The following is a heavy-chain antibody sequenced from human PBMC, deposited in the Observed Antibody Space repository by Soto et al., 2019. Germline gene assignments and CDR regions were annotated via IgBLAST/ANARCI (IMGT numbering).Heavy chain of an antibody. CDR2: ISGSGGST. V-gene: IGHV3-23*01. Sequence: GGSLRLSCAASGFTFSSYAMSWVRQAPGKGLEWVSAISGSGGSTYYADSVKGRFTISRDNSKNTLYLQMNSLRAEDTAVYYCAKPHCSGGSCYRYYYDSSGSPYGMDVWGQGTTVTVSS. CDR1: GFTFSSYA. CDR3: AKPHCSGGSCYRYYYDSSGSPYGMDV. D-gene: IGHD2-15*01. J-gene: IGHJ6*02.